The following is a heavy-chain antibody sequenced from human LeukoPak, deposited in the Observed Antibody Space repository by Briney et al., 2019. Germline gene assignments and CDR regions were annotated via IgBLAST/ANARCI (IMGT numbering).Heavy chain of an antibody. CDR1: GFTFRNYW. Sequence: GGSLRLSCVASGFTFRNYWMHWVRQASGKGLVWVSRITSDGTATTYADSVKGRFTISRDNAKNTLYLQMNSLRVEDTALYYCARGYNYANDFDSWGQGTLVSVSS. CDR2: ITSDGTAT. D-gene: IGHD5-24*01. J-gene: IGHJ4*02. V-gene: IGHV3-74*01. CDR3: ARGYNYANDFDS.